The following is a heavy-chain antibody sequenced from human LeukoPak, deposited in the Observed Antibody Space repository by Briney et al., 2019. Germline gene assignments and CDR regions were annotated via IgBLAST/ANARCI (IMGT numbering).Heavy chain of an antibody. V-gene: IGHV4-30-4*01. CDR1: GGSISSGDYY. D-gene: IGHD3-9*01. Sequence: PSQTLSLTCTVSGGSISSGDYYWSWIRQPPGKGLEWIGYIYYSGSTYYNPSLKSRVTISVDTSKNQFSLKLSSVTAADTAVYYCARGTFWGLTGYYPYWGQGTLVTVSS. CDR3: ARGTFWGLTGYYPY. CDR2: IYYSGST. J-gene: IGHJ4*02.